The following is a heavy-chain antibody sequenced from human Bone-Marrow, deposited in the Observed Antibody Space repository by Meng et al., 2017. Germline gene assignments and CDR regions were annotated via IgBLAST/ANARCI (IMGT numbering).Heavy chain of an antibody. Sequence: SETLSLTCVVSGGSFSDYYWSWIRQPPGKGLEWIGEINHSGSTNYNPSLESRAAISVDTSQNNLSLKLSSVTAADTAVYYCARGFTLGYSYVDDAFDIWGQGTMVTVSS. J-gene: IGHJ3*02. D-gene: IGHD5-18*01. CDR3: ARGFTLGYSYVDDAFDI. CDR2: INHSGST. V-gene: IGHV4-34*01. CDR1: GGSFSDYY.